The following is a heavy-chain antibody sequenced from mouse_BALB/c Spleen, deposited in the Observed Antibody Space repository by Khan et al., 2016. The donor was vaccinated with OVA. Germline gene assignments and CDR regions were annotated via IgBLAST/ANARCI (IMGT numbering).Heavy chain of an antibody. CDR1: GYTFTNYV. J-gene: IGHJ3*01. Sequence: VQLQQSGPDLVKPGASVKMSCKASGYTFTNYVIHWVKQKPGQGLEWIGYINPDNDGIRFNEKFKGKATLTSDKSSSTAYLELSSLTSEDSAVYYCAREASNWDFSFADWGQGTLVTVSA. CDR2: INPDNDGI. V-gene: IGHV1S136*01. CDR3: AREASNWDFSFAD. D-gene: IGHD4-1*01.